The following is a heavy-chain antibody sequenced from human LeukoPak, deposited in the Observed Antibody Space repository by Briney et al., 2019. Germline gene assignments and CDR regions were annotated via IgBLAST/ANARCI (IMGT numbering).Heavy chain of an antibody. J-gene: IGHJ4*02. Sequence: TGGSLTLSCAASGFTVSSNYMSWVRQAPGEGLGWVSALYSDGSTYYADSVKGRFTISRDNSKNTLYLQMHSLRAEDTAVYYCASGTTMVQGVIFAYWGQGTLVTVSS. V-gene: IGHV3-53*01. CDR3: ASGTTMVQGVIFAY. CDR1: GFTVSSNY. D-gene: IGHD3-10*01. CDR2: LYSDGST.